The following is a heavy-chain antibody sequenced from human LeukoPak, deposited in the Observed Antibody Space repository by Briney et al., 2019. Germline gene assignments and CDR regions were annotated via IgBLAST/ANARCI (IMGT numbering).Heavy chain of an antibody. V-gene: IGHV3-30*02. Sequence: TGGSLRLSCAASGFTFSSYGMHWVRQAPGKGLEWVAFIRYDGSNKYYADSVKGRFTISRDNSKNTLYLQMNSLRAEDTAVYYCAKGVDYYGSGSYYNAAMDWGQGTLVTVSS. CDR2: IRYDGSNK. CDR1: GFTFSSYG. CDR3: AKGVDYYGSGSYYNAAMD. D-gene: IGHD3-10*01. J-gene: IGHJ4*02.